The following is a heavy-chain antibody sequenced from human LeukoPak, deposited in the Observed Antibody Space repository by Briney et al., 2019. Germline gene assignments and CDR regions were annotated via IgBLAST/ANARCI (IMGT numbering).Heavy chain of an antibody. J-gene: IGHJ5*02. CDR3: ARGPRRLDP. Sequence: GSLRLSCAASGFTFSGHSMSWIRQPPGKGLEWIGEINHSGSTNYNPSLKSRVTISVDTSKNQFSLKLSSVTAADTAVYYCARGPRRLDPWGQGTLVTVSS. CDR1: GFTFSGHS. V-gene: IGHV4-34*01. CDR2: INHSGST.